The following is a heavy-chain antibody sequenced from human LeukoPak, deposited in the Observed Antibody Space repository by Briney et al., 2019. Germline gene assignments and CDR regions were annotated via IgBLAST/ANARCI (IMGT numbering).Heavy chain of an antibody. D-gene: IGHD3-3*01. Sequence: SETLSLTCTVSGGSISSSSYYWGWIRQPPGKGLEWIGSIYYSGSTYYNPSLKSRVTISVDTSKNQFSLKLSSVTAADTAVYYCAREITYYDFWSGGGQGCFDYWGQGTLVTVSS. V-gene: IGHV4-39*01. J-gene: IGHJ4*02. CDR1: GGSISSSSYY. CDR2: IYYSGST. CDR3: AREITYYDFWSGGGQGCFDY.